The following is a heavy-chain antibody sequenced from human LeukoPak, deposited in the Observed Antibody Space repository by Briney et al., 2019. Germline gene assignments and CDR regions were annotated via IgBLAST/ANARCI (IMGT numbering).Heavy chain of an antibody. CDR2: IYTSGST. J-gene: IGHJ6*03. V-gene: IGHV4-61*02. Sequence: SQTLSLTCTVSGGSISSGSYYWSWIRQPAGKGLEWIGRIYTSGSTNYNPSLRSRVTISVDKSNNQFSLKLNSVTAADTAIYYCARDSPRDNIIYYYYMDVWGKGTTVTVSS. CDR3: ARDSPRDNIIYYYYMDV. CDR1: GGSISSGSYY. D-gene: IGHD5-24*01.